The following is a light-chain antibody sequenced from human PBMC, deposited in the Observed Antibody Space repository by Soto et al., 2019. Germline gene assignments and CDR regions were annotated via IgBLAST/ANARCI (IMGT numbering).Light chain of an antibody. CDR2: DAS. CDR1: QSISRN. Sequence: EVVMTQSPATLSVSPGERATLSCRASQSISRNLAWYQQKPGQAPRLLIYDASTRTTGIPARFSGSGSGTEFTLTICSLQSEDFAVYYCHQYDNWPPYTFGQGPKLEIK. CDR3: HQYDNWPPYT. J-gene: IGKJ2*01. V-gene: IGKV3-15*01.